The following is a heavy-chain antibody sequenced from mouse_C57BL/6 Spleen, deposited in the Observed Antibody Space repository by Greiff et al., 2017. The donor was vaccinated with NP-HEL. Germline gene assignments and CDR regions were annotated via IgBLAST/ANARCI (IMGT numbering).Heavy chain of an antibody. V-gene: IGHV5-4*01. CDR1: GFTFSSYA. CDR3: ARDQWGNYDAMDY. J-gene: IGHJ4*01. D-gene: IGHD2-1*01. Sequence: EVQVVESGGGLVKPGGSLKLSCAASGFTFSSYAMSWVRQTPEKRLEWVATISDGGSYTYYPDNVKGRFTISRDNAKKTLYLQLSHLKSEDTAMYYCARDQWGNYDAMDYWGQGTSVTVSS. CDR2: ISDGGSYT.